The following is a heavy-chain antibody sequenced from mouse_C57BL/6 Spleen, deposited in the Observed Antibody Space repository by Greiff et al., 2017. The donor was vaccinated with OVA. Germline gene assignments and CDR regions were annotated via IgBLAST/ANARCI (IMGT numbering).Heavy chain of an antibody. CDR1: GFTFSDYG. D-gene: IGHD1-1*01. Sequence: EVMLVESGGGLVKPGGSLKLSCPASGFTFSDYGMHWVRQAPEKGLEWVAYISSGSSTIYYADTVKGRFTISRDNAKNTLFLQMTSLRSEDTAMYYCARPTITTVVADAMGYWGQGTSVTVSS. V-gene: IGHV5-17*01. CDR3: ARPTITTVVADAMGY. J-gene: IGHJ4*01. CDR2: ISSGSSTI.